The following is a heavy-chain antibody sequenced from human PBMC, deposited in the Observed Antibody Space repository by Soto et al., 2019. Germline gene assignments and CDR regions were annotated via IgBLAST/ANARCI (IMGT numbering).Heavy chain of an antibody. Sequence: PGESLKISCKGSGYSFTSYWISWVRQMPEKGLEWMGRIDPSDSYTNYSPSFQGHVTISADKSISTAYLQWSSLKASDTAMYYCARQEWELLGGYYYYYGMDVWGQGTTVTVSS. CDR3: ARQEWELLGGYYYYYGMDV. CDR2: IDPSDSYT. J-gene: IGHJ6*02. V-gene: IGHV5-10-1*01. D-gene: IGHD1-26*01. CDR1: GYSFTSYW.